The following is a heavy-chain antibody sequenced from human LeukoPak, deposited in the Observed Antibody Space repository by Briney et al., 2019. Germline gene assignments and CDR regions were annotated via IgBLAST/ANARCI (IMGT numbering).Heavy chain of an antibody. CDR2: IKQDGSEK. CDR3: AREADPGYSSSY. Sequence: PGGSLRLSCAASGFTFSRYWMTWVRQAPGKGLEWVANIKQDGSEKYYVDSVKGRFTISRGNAKNSLYLQMNSLRAEDTAVYYCAREADPGYSSSYWGQGTLVTVSS. V-gene: IGHV3-7*01. D-gene: IGHD2-2*01. CDR1: GFTFSRYW. J-gene: IGHJ4*02.